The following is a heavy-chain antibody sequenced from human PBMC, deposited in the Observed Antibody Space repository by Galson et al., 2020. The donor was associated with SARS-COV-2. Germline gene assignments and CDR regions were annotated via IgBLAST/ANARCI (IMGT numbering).Heavy chain of an antibody. D-gene: IGHD2-2*02. CDR1: GGSLSSYY. Sequence: SETLSLTCSLSGGSLSSYYWVWIRQPAGKGLEWIGRIYFGVNTSYNPSLQSRVTMSLDTSTNQFSLKLSSVTAADTARYYCARLYCTTTICYSGMDVWGQGTTGTVSS. J-gene: IGHJ6*01. CDR3: ARLYCTTTICYSGMDV. V-gene: IGHV4-4*07. CDR2: IYFGVNT.